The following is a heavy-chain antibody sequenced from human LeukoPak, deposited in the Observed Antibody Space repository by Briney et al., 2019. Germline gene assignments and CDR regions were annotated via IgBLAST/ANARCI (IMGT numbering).Heavy chain of an antibody. J-gene: IGHJ4*02. V-gene: IGHV4-4*07. D-gene: IGHD3-16*01. CDR2: IYTSGST. Sequence: PGGSLRLSCAASGFTFSDYYWSWIRQPAGKGLEWIGRIYTSGSTNYNPSLKSRVTMSVDTSKNQFSLKLSSVTAADTAVYYCARERRGYFDYWGQGTLVTVSS. CDR1: GFTFSDYY. CDR3: ARERRGYFDY.